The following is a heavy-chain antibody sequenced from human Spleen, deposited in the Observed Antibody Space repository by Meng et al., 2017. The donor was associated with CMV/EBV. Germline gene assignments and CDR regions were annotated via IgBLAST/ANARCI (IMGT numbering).Heavy chain of an antibody. CDR1: GFTFSSYA. Sequence: GESLKISCAASGFTFSSYAMSWVRQAPGKGLEWVSAISGSGGSTYYADSVKGRFTISRDNSKNTLYLQMNSLRAEDTAVYYCAKDHDFWSGYVFDYWGQGTLVTVSS. J-gene: IGHJ4*02. V-gene: IGHV3-23*01. CDR3: AKDHDFWSGYVFDY. D-gene: IGHD3-3*01. CDR2: ISGSGGST.